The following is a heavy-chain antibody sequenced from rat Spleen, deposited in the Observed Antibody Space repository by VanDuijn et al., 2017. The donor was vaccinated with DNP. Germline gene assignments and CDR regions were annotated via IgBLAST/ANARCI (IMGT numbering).Heavy chain of an antibody. J-gene: IGHJ2*01. CDR1: GFSLSIFH. Sequence: QVQLRESGPGLVQPSQTLSLTCTASGFSLSIFHVHWVRQPPGKGLEWIAAMSSGGSTYYNSVLKSRLSISRDTSKSQVFLKMNSLQTEDTAMYFCARWSDYWGQGVMVTVSS. V-gene: IGHV2S12*01. CDR2: MSSGGST. CDR3: ARWSDY.